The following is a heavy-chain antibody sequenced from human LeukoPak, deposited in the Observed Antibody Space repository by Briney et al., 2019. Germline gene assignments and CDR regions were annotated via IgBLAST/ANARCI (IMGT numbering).Heavy chain of an antibody. CDR2: IYYTGAT. CDR3: ASHGIYVSGSYYNLLAYFFDY. CDR1: GGSISSSSFY. V-gene: IGHV4-39*01. D-gene: IGHD3-10*01. J-gene: IGHJ4*02. Sequence: SETLSLTCTVSGGSISSSSFYWGWIRQPPGKGLEWIGSIYYTGATNSNPSLKSRVTISVDTSKDQFSLKLSSVTAADTAVYYCASHGIYVSGSYYNLLAYFFDYWGRGALVTVSS.